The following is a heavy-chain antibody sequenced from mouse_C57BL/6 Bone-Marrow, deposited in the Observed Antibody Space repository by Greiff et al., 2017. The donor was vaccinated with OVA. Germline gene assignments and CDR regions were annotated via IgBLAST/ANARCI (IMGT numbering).Heavy chain of an antibody. J-gene: IGHJ1*03. V-gene: IGHV1-42*01. CDR1: GYSFTGYY. CDR3: ARRDSNYEYFDV. Sequence: EVQLQQSGPELVKPGASVKISCKASGYSFTGYYMNWVKQSPEKSLEWIGEINPSTGGTTYNQKFKAKATLTVDKSSSTAYMQLKSLTSEDSAVYYCARRDSNYEYFDVWGTGTTVTVSS. D-gene: IGHD2-5*01. CDR2: INPSTGGT.